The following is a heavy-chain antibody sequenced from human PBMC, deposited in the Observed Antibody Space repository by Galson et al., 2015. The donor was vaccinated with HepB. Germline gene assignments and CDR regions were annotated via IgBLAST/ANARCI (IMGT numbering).Heavy chain of an antibody. CDR1: GFTFSSYA. D-gene: IGHD3-22*01. V-gene: IGHV3-30-3*01. CDR2: ISYDGSNK. J-gene: IGHJ5*02. CDR3: ARDLYGYYDSSGYYYVGNWFDP. Sequence: SLRLSCAASGFTFSSYAMHWVRQAPGRGREWVAVISYDGSNKYYADSVKGRFTIYRDNSKNTLYLQMNSLRAEDTAVYYCARDLYGYYDSSGYYYVGNWFDPWGQGTLVTVSS.